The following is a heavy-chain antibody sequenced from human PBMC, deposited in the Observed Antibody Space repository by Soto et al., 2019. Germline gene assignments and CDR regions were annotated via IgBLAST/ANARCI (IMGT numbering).Heavy chain of an antibody. J-gene: IGHJ4*02. CDR3: AKPIYYDSSGQVY. D-gene: IGHD3-22*01. CDR1: GFTFSTYA. Sequence: GGSLRLSCAASGFTFSTYAMSWVRQAPGKGLEWVSGISENGGITYYADSVKGRFTISRDNSKNTLYLQMNSLRAEDTAVYYCAKPIYYDSSGQVYWGQGTLVTVSS. CDR2: ISENGGIT. V-gene: IGHV3-23*01.